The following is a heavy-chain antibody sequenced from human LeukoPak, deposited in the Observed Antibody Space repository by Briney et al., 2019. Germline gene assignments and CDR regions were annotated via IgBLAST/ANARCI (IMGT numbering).Heavy chain of an antibody. CDR1: GGSFSGYY. CDR2: INHSGST. Sequence: SETLSLTCAVYGGSFSGYYWSWIRQPPGKGLEWIGEINHSGSTDYNPSLKSRVTISVDTSKNQFSLKLSSVTAADTAVYYCARGKDCSSTSCYGGYYSDYWGQGTLVTVSS. CDR3: ARGKDCSSTSCYGGYYSDY. D-gene: IGHD2-2*01. V-gene: IGHV4-34*01. J-gene: IGHJ4*02.